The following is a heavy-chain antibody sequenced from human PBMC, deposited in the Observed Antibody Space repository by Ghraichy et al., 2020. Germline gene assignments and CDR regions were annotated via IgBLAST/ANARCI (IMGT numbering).Heavy chain of an antibody. CDR3: ARRAKSSYSSSTPYVDY. CDR2: INPNSGGT. D-gene: IGHD6-6*01. V-gene: IGHV1-2*06. J-gene: IGHJ4*02. CDR1: GYTFTGYY. Sequence: ASVKVSCKASGYTFTGYYMHWVRQAPGQGLEWMGRINPNSGGTNYAQKFQGRVTMTRDTSISTAYMELSRLRSDDTAVYYCARRAKSSYSSSTPYVDYWGQETLVAVSS.